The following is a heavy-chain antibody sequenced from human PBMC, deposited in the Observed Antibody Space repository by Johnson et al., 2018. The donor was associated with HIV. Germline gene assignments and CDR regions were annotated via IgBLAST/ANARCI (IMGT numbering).Heavy chain of an antibody. CDR2: ISYDGSNK. CDR3: ARGGLGDYVVAFDI. Sequence: QAPGKGLEWVAVISYDGSNKYYADSVKGRFTISRDNSKNTLYLQMNSLRAEDTAVYYCARGGLGDYVVAFDIWGQGTMVTVSS. V-gene: IGHV3-30-3*01. D-gene: IGHD4-17*01. J-gene: IGHJ3*02.